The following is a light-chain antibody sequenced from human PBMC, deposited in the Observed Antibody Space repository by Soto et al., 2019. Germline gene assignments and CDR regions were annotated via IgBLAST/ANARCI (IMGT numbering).Light chain of an antibody. CDR1: SSNIGSNT. J-gene: IGLJ2*01. V-gene: IGLV1-44*01. Sequence: QSVLTQPPSASGTPGQRVTISCSGSSSNIGSNTVSWYQQLPGTAPKLLIYSNTQRPSGVPDQFSASKSGTSASLAISGLQSEDEADYYCAAWDDSLSGVIFGGGTKVTVL. CDR2: SNT. CDR3: AAWDDSLSGVI.